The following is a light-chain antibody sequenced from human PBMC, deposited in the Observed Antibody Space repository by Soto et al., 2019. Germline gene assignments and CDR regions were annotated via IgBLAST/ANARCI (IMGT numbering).Light chain of an antibody. Sequence: QSVLTQPPSASGSPGQSVTISCTGTKNDIGVYDFVSWYQHHPGKAPRLIIYEVVQRPSGVPDRFSGSKSGNTAPLTVSGLQAADGADYFCKSYAGSNTYVFGSGTKVTVL. CDR1: KNDIGVYDF. V-gene: IGLV2-8*01. J-gene: IGLJ1*01. CDR2: EVV. CDR3: KSYAGSNTYV.